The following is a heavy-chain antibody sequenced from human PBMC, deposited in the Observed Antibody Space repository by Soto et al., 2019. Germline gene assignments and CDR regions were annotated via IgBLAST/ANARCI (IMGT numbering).Heavy chain of an antibody. J-gene: IGHJ6*02. CDR3: AREGPAPYSYYGMDV. CDR2: ISAYNGNT. CDR1: GYSFTTYG. Sequence: QVQLVQSGGEVKKPGASVKVSCKTSGYSFTTYGISWVRQAPGQGLEWMGWISAYNGNTNYAQKLQGRVTMTTDTSTSTAYMELRSLRSDATALYYCAREGPAPYSYYGMDVWGQGSTVTVSS. V-gene: IGHV1-18*01.